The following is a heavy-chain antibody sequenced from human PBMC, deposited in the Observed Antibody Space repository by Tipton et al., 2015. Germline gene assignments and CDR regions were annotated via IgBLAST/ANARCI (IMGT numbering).Heavy chain of an antibody. V-gene: IGHV4-38-2*02. CDR3: ARDFEHGMDV. CDR2: IFHSGST. D-gene: IGHD3-9*01. J-gene: IGHJ6*02. CDR1: AYSISSDYY. Sequence: PGLVKPSETLSLTCTVSAYSISSDYYWGWIRQPPGKGLEWIGSIFHSGSTFYNPSLESRVTISVDTSKNQFSLKLSSVTAADTAVYYCARDFEHGMDVWGQGTAVTVSS.